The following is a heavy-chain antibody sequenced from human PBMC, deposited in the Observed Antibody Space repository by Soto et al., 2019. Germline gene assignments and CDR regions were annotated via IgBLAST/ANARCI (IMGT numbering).Heavy chain of an antibody. J-gene: IGHJ4*02. CDR3: ARDFEYFDY. D-gene: IGHD3-9*01. CDR1: GGSVNSGSYY. Sequence: LSLTCTVSGGSVNSGSYYWSWIRQPPGKGLEWIGYVYYTGRTNYNPSLKSRVTISLDTSKNQFSLMLTSVTAADTAVYYCARDFEYFDYWGQGTVVTVSS. V-gene: IGHV4-61*01. CDR2: VYYTGRT.